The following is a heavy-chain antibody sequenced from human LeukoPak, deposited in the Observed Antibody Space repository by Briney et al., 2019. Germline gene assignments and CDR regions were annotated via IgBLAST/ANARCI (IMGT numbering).Heavy chain of an antibody. D-gene: IGHD1-26*01. CDR3: ATSHGSGSPVDY. Sequence: ASVKVSCKASGYTFTSYYMHWVRQAPGQGLEWMGIINPSGGSTTYAQKFQGRVTMTRDTSTSTVYMELSSLSSEDTAVYYCATSHGSGSPVDYWGQGTLVTVSS. CDR2: INPSGGST. V-gene: IGHV1-46*01. CDR1: GYTFTSYY. J-gene: IGHJ4*02.